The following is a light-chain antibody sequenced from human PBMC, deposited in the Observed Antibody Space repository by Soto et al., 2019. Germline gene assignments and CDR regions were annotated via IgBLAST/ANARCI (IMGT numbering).Light chain of an antibody. Sequence: DIQLTQSPSFLSASVGDRVTITCRASQGISNYLAWYQQKPGKAPNLLIYVASTLQSGVPSRFSGSGSGTEFPLTISRLQPEDLSTYYCQQLFSFPPTFGQGTRLEIK. CDR1: QGISNY. CDR2: VAS. CDR3: QQLFSFPPT. V-gene: IGKV1-9*01. J-gene: IGKJ5*01.